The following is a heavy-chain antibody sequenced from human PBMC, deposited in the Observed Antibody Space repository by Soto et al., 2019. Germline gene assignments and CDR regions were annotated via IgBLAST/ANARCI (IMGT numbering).Heavy chain of an antibody. CDR1: GGSISSSNYY. CDR3: ARSLFTHISRTVVVVSPFDC. Sequence: QLQLQESGPGLVKPSETLSLTCTVSGGSISSSNYYWAWIRQPPGKGPEWVGSLFYSGSTYYNPSVKSRVTISVYTSKNQFSLKLTSVTAADTAVYYCARSLFTHISRTVVVVSPFDCWGQGTLVTVSS. V-gene: IGHV4-39*01. CDR2: LFYSGST. D-gene: IGHD2-15*01. J-gene: IGHJ4*02.